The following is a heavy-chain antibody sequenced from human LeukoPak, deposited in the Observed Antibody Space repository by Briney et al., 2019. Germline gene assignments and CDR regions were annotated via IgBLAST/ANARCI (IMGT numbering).Heavy chain of an antibody. CDR1: GFTFSGSA. Sequence: GGSLKLSCAASGFTFSGSAMDWVRQASGKGLEWVGRIRSKANSYATAYAASVKGRFTISRDDSKNTAYLQMNSLKTEDTAVYYCTTSRGAFDIWGQGTMVTVSS. CDR2: IRSKANSYAT. J-gene: IGHJ3*02. V-gene: IGHV3-73*01. CDR3: TTSRGAFDI.